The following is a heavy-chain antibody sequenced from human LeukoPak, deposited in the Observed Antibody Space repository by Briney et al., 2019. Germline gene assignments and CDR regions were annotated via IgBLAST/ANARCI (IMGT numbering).Heavy chain of an antibody. J-gene: IGHJ3*02. V-gene: IGHV4-59*08. CDR1: GGSISGYS. CDR2: IYNSGRT. CDR3: ARDISGGSHVFDI. D-gene: IGHD3-3*02. Sequence: SETLSLTCTVSGGSISGYSWNWIRQPPGKGLEWIGSIYNSGRTNYNPSLESRVTISVDTSKNQLSLQLNSVTAADTAVYYCARDISGGSHVFDIWGQGTMVTVSS.